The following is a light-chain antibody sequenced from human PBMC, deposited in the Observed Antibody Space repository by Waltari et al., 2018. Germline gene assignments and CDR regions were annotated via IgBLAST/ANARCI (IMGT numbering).Light chain of an antibody. Sequence: SSELTQDHAVSVDLGQTVRTTSKADSLRKYYATRYQKQAGQAPVLVIFGENKRPSGIPDRFSGFSSGNTASLTITGAQAEDEADYHCTARDGSSYRHVFGTGTKLTVL. CDR1: SLRKYY. V-gene: IGLV3-19*01. CDR3: TARDGSSYRHV. J-gene: IGLJ1*01. CDR2: GEN.